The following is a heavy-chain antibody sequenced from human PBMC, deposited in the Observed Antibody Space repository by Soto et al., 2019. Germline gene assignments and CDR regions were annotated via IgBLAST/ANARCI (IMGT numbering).Heavy chain of an antibody. V-gene: IGHV3-30*18. CDR2: ILKDGSQE. CDR1: GFTFSSCG. D-gene: IGHD1-26*01. CDR3: AKDPGNLANLFDP. Sequence: PGGSLRLSCAASGFTFSSCGMHWVRQAPGKGLEWVAAILKDGSQEFYADSVKGRLTISRDNSKNTLSLQMNSLRTEDTAVYYCAKDPGNLANLFDPWGQGT. J-gene: IGHJ5*02.